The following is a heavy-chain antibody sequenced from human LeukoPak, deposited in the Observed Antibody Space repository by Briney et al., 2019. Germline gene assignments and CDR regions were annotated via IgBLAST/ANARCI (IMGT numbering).Heavy chain of an antibody. CDR3: ARDLQFHYFDY. V-gene: IGHV1-69*13. J-gene: IGHJ4*02. Sequence: GASVKVSCKASGGTFSSYASSWVRQAPGQGLEWTGGIIPIFGTANYAQKFQGRVTITADESTSTAYMELSSLRSEDTAVYYCARDLQFHYFDYWGQGTLVTVSS. D-gene: IGHD6-19*01. CDR2: IIPIFGTA. CDR1: GGTFSSYA.